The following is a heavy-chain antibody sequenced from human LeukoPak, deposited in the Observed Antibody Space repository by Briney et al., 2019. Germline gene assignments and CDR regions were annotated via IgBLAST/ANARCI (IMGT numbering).Heavy chain of an antibody. CDR1: GYTLNKFG. V-gene: IGHV1-18*01. Sequence: ASVKVSCKASGYTLNKFGVSWVRQAPGQGLEWLGWINTYNGNTKLGEKFQGRVTMTTDTSTSIVYMELTSLRTDDTAVYFSARDTTQHLKRFDYWGQGTLITVSS. D-gene: IGHD6-13*01. J-gene: IGHJ4*02. CDR3: ARDTTQHLKRFDY. CDR2: INTYNGNT.